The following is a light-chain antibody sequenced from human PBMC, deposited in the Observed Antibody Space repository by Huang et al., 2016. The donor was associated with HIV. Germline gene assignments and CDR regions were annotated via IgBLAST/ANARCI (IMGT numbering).Light chain of an antibody. CDR3: QQYNNWPKVFT. CDR1: QSVSNN. V-gene: IGKV3-15*01. CDR2: GAS. J-gene: IGKJ3*01. Sequence: EIVMTQSPATLSVSPGERATLSCRASQSVSNNLSWYQQNPGQAPRLLIYGASTRTAGIPARFSGSGSGTEFTLTISSLQSEDFAVYYCQQYNNWPKVFTFGPGTKVDIK.